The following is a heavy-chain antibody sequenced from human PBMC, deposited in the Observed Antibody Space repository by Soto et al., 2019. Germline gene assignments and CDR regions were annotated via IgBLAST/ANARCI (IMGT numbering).Heavy chain of an antibody. Sequence: EAQLVESGGGLVQPGGSLRLSCAASGFTFTTYWMSWVRQAPGKGLEWVANINQDGSEISYVDSVKGRFTTSRDKAQNSLYLQMNSLRVEDTAVYYCAREGLNCGGDCFDYWGQGTLVTVSS. CDR2: INQDGSEI. J-gene: IGHJ4*02. V-gene: IGHV3-7*05. D-gene: IGHD2-21*01. CDR1: GFTFTTYW. CDR3: AREGLNCGGDCFDY.